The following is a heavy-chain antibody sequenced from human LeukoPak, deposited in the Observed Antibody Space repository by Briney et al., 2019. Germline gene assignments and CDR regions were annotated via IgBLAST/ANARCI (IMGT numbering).Heavy chain of an antibody. D-gene: IGHD6-6*01. CDR1: GCTFTAYY. CDR3: ERGAGSGIAARHHW. Sequence: ASVKVSFMRCGCTFTAYYRHWVRQAPGQGPEWMGWINTNTGGTYYAQGFQGRVTMNRDTSISTAYMELSSLTSDDTAMYYCERGAGSGIAARHHWWGQGTLVTVPS. J-gene: IGHJ4*02. CDR2: INTNTGGT. V-gene: IGHV1-2*02.